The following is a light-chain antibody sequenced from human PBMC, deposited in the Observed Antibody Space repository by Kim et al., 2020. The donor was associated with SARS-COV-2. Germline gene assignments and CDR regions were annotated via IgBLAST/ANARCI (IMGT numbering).Light chain of an antibody. J-gene: IGLJ3*02. Sequence: LGQTVTITWPGDGLRTFCTSWFEHKPRQAPVLVFYGTNHRPSGIPDRVSGSRSGNTISLTITGAQAEDEADYFCNSRDRSGTYLEFGGGTQLTVL. CDR2: GTN. CDR3: NSRDRSGTYLE. CDR1: GLRTFC. V-gene: IGLV3-19*01.